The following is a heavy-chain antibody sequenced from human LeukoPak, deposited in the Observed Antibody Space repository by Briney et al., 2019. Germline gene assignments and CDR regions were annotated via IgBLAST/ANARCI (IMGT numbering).Heavy chain of an antibody. V-gene: IGHV3-21*01. D-gene: IGHD6-19*01. CDR3: ARAGAIAVAGTVFDY. Sequence: PGGSLRLSCAASGFTFSSYSMNWVRQAPGKGLEWVSSISSSSSYIYYADSVKGRFTISRDNAKNSLYLQMNSLRAEDTAVYYCARAGAIAVAGTVFDYWGQGTLVTVSS. CDR1: GFTFSSYS. J-gene: IGHJ4*02. CDR2: ISSSSSYI.